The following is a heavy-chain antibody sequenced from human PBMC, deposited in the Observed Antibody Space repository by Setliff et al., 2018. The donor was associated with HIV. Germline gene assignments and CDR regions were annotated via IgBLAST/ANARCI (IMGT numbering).Heavy chain of an antibody. Sequence: PGGSLRLSCAASGFTFSRFNMNWVRQAPGKGLECISYISSSASTLYYADSVKGRFTISRDNAKNSLYLQMNSLRAEDTAVYYWARGSMIAHYYYYGMDVWGQGTTVTVSS. J-gene: IGHJ6*02. V-gene: IGHV3-48*04. CDR1: GFTFSRFN. D-gene: IGHD3-22*01. CDR2: ISSSASTL. CDR3: ARGSMIAHYYYYGMDV.